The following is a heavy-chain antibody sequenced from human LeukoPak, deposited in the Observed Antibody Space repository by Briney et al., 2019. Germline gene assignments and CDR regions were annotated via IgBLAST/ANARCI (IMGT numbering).Heavy chain of an antibody. V-gene: IGHV1-3*01. CDR3: ARARSDWSGNDY. CDR1: GYTFTGYF. D-gene: IGHD3-3*01. Sequence: ASVKVSCKASGYTFTGYFLHWVRQAPGQGLEWMGWINAGNGNTKYSQKFQDRVTITRNTSASTAYLELSSLRSEDTAVYYCARARSDWSGNDYWGQGTLVTVSS. CDR2: INAGNGNT. J-gene: IGHJ4*02.